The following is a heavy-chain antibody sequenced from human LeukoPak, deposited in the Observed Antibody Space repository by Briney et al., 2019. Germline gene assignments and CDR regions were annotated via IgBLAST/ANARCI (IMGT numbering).Heavy chain of an antibody. Sequence: ASVTVSCKASGYTFTDYHINWVRQATGQGLEWMGWMNPNNGDSGYVQKFQGRVTITRDTSISTSYMELRSLRPDDTAVYFCARTTSFTASGYDYWGQGTLVTVSS. CDR2: MNPNNGDS. CDR1: GYTFTDYH. D-gene: IGHD6-25*01. CDR3: ARTTSFTASGYDY. J-gene: IGHJ4*02. V-gene: IGHV1-8*03.